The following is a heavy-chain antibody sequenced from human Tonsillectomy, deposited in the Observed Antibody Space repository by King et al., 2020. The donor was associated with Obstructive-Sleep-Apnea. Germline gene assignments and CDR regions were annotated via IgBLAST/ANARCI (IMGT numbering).Heavy chain of an antibody. CDR3: STEDD. Sequence: VQLVESGGGLVKPGGSLRLSCAASGFTFSNAWMSWVRQAPGKGLEWVGRIKSKTNGGTTDYAAPVKGRFAISRDDSKNTLYMQMDSLKIEDAAIYYCSTEDDWGQGTLVTVSS. V-gene: IGHV3-15*01. CDR1: GFTFSNAW. CDR2: IKSKTNGGTT. J-gene: IGHJ4*02.